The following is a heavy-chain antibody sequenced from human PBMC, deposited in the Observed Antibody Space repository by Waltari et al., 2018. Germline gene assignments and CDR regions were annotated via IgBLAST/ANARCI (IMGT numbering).Heavy chain of an antibody. CDR1: GHSVNNDFY. D-gene: IGHD6-25*01. CDR3: AEEGNTTAGLFDS. CDR2: IYHTGSS. V-gene: IGHV4-38-2*02. J-gene: IGHJ4*02. Sequence: QVQLRESGPGLVRSSETLSLTCTVSGHSVNNDFYWAWIRQSTGGGLEWIASIYHTGSSHYNSSLKSRVSISTDMSTKQFFLTLTHLTAADTAVYYCAEEGNTTAGLFDSWGQGTLVTVSS.